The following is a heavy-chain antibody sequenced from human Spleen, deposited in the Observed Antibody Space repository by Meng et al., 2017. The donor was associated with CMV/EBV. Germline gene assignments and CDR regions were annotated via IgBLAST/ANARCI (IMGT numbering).Heavy chain of an antibody. CDR1: GFTFHDYT. D-gene: IGHD1-1*01. J-gene: IGHJ4*02. CDR2: ITWDGGNT. CDR3: TKPENNSGQRALDY. Sequence: GESLKISCAASGFTFHDYTMHWVRQAPGKGLEWVSLITWDGGNTDYADSVKGRFSISRDNHKKTLNLQMNSLRPEDTALYYCTKPENNSGQRALDYWGQGTLVTVSS. V-gene: IGHV3-43*01.